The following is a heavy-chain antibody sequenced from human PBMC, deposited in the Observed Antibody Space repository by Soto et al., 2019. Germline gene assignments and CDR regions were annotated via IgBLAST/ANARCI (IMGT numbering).Heavy chain of an antibody. D-gene: IGHD3-10*01. Sequence: QVQLVQSGAEVKKLGASVKVSCKASGYTFTSYYMHWVRQAPGQGLEWMGIINPSGGSTSYAQKFQGRVTMTRDTSTSTVYMELSSLRSEDTAVYYCARDMVRGVTYNYYYYGMDVWGQGTTVTVSS. CDR1: GYTFTSYY. J-gene: IGHJ6*02. CDR2: INPSGGST. V-gene: IGHV1-46*01. CDR3: ARDMVRGVTYNYYYYGMDV.